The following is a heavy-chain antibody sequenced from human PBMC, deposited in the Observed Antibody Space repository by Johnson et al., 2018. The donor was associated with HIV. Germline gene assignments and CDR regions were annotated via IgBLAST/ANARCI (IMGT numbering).Heavy chain of an antibody. CDR2: ISGSGGTT. Sequence: VQLVESGGGLVQPGGSLRLSCAASVFTFSSYAMSWVRQAPGKGLEWVSAISGSGGTTYYADSVKGRFTISRDNSKNTLYLQMNSRRGEDTAGDYGAATRLGGATFDAFDIWGQGTMVTVSS. V-gene: IGHV3-23*04. CDR3: AATRLGGATFDAFDI. CDR1: VFTFSSYA. J-gene: IGHJ3*02. D-gene: IGHD1-26*01.